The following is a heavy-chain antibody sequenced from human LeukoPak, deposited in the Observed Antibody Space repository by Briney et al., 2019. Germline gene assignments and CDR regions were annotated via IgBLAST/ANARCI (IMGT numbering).Heavy chain of an antibody. Sequence: GGALRLSCAASGFTFSDYYMSWIRQAPGKALEWVSYVSSGSSTIYYADSVKGRFTISRDNAKNSLYLQMNSLRAEDTAVYYCARLYDGSAYHADHFDYWGQGPLVTVSS. D-gene: IGHD3-22*01. V-gene: IGHV3-11*04. CDR3: ARLYDGSAYHADHFDY. J-gene: IGHJ4*02. CDR1: GFTFSDYY. CDR2: VSSGSSTI.